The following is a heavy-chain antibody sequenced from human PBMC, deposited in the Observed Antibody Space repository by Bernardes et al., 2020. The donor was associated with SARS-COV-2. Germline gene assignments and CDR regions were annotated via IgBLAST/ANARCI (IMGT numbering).Heavy chain of an antibody. CDR3: ASDAYYYDSSGYYSDWYFEV. Sequence: GGSLRLSCAASGFTFSSYWMSWVRQAPGKGLEWVANIKQDGSEKYYVDSVKGRFTISRDNAKNSLYLQMNSLRAEDTAVYYCASDAYYYDSSGYYSDWYFEVWGRGTLVTVSS. J-gene: IGHJ2*01. CDR2: IKQDGSEK. D-gene: IGHD3-22*01. CDR1: GFTFSSYW. V-gene: IGHV3-7*01.